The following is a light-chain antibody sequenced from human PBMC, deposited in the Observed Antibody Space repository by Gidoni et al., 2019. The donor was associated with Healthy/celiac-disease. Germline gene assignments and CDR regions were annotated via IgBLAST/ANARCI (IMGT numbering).Light chain of an antibody. CDR3: QVWDSSSDRV. Sequence: SYVLPQPPSVSVAPGKTARINCGGNNIGSKSVHWYQQKPGQAPVLVIYYDSDRPSGIPERFSGSNSGNTATLTISRVEAGDEADYYCQVWDSSSDRVFGGGTKLTVL. J-gene: IGLJ3*02. CDR1: NIGSKS. V-gene: IGLV3-21*04. CDR2: YDS.